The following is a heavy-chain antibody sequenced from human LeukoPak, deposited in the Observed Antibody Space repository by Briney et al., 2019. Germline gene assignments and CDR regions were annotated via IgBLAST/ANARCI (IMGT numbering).Heavy chain of an antibody. V-gene: IGHV3-53*01. CDR2: IYSGGKI. CDR3: ASRHCSGGGCYFAGADPFDY. D-gene: IGHD2-15*01. CDR1: GFTVSSTY. J-gene: IGHJ4*02. Sequence: GGSLRLSCAASGFTVSSTYMSWVRQAPGKGLEWVSVIYSGGKIYYIDSVKGRFTISRDTSKNTLYLQMNSLRAEDTAMYFCASRHCSGGGCYFAGADPFDYWGQGTLVTVSS.